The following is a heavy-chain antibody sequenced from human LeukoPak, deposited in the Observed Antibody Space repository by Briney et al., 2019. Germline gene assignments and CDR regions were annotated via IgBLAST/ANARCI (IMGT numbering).Heavy chain of an antibody. D-gene: IGHD3-10*01. V-gene: IGHV4-34*01. Sequence: PSETLSLTCAVYGGSFSGYYWSWIRQPLGKGLEWIGEINHSGSTNYNPSLKSRVTISVDTSKSQFSLKLSSVTAADTAVYYCARGSSMVRGVTAFTDGWGQGTLVTVSS. J-gene: IGHJ4*02. CDR2: INHSGST. CDR3: ARGSSMVRGVTAFTDG. CDR1: GGSFSGYY.